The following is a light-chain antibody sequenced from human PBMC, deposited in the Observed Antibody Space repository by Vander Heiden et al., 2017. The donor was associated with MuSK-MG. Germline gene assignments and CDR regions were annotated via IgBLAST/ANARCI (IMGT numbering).Light chain of an antibody. CDR3: QQYNSYPFT. J-gene: IGKJ3*01. CDR2: KAS. Sequence: DIQMTQSPSTLSASVGDRVTITCRTSQSISSWLAWYKQKPGKDPKLLIYKASSLESGVPSRFRGSGSGTEFTLTISSLQPDDFATYYCQQYNSYPFTFGPGTKVDIK. V-gene: IGKV1-5*03. CDR1: QSISSW.